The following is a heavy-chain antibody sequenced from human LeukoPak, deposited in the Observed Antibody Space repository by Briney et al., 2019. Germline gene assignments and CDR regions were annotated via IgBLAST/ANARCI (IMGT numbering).Heavy chain of an antibody. J-gene: IGHJ5*02. CDR1: GFTFSSYW. Sequence: GGSLRLSCAASGFTFSSYWMHWVRQAPGKGLVWVSRINSDGSSTSYADSVKGRFTISRDNAKNTLYLQMNSLRAEDTAVYYCARSITMVRGWFDPWGQGTLVTVSS. CDR2: INSDGSST. CDR3: ARSITMVRGWFDP. D-gene: IGHD3-10*01. V-gene: IGHV3-74*01.